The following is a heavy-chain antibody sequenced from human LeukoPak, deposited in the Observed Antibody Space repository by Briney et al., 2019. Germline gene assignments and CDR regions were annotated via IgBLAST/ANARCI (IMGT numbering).Heavy chain of an antibody. Sequence: GASVKVSCKASGYTFTSYAMNWVRQAPGQRLEWMGWINAGNGNTKYSQKFQGRVTITRDTSASTAYMELSSLRSEDTAVYYCARGNYYGSGSYYTLNYWAQGTLVXVSS. CDR3: ARGNYYGSGSYYTLNY. V-gene: IGHV1-3*01. CDR1: GYTFTSYA. D-gene: IGHD3-10*01. J-gene: IGHJ4*02. CDR2: INAGNGNT.